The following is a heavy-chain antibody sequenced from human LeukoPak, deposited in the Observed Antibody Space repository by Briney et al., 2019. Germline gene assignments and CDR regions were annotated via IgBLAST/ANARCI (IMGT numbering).Heavy chain of an antibody. CDR3: VRGGSSWYHFDY. D-gene: IGHD6-13*01. CDR1: GFTFSRYD. J-gene: IGHJ4*02. V-gene: IGHV3-13*04. CDR2: IGTADAT. Sequence: GGSLRLSCAASGFTFSRYDMHWGRQATGKGLEWVSGIGTADATYYPGSLKGRFTISRENAKNSLYLQMNSLRAGDTAVYYCVRGGSSWYHFDYWGQGTLVTVSS.